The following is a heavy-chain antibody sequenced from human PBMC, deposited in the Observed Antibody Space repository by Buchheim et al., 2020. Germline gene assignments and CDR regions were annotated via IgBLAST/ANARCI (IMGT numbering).Heavy chain of an antibody. Sequence: QVQLQDSGPGLVKPSETLSLTCTVSGGSIILYYWSWIRQPPGKGLEWIGYVYSSGSTNYNPSLNSRVTISADTSKNQLSLKLNSVTATDTAVYYCARSGSYFEPRNYWGQGTL. V-gene: IGHV4-59*08. CDR3: ARSGSYFEPRNY. CDR2: VYSSGST. CDR1: GGSIILYY. D-gene: IGHD1-26*01. J-gene: IGHJ4*02.